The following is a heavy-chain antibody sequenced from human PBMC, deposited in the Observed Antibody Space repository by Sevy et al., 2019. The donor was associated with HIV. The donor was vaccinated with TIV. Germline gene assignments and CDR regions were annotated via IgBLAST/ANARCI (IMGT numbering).Heavy chain of an antibody. CDR3: AKWSMGGARWLQLGAFDI. V-gene: IGHV3-30*02. CDR2: IWSDGAYQ. D-gene: IGHD5-12*01. J-gene: IGHJ3*02. CDR1: GFTFSNYA. Sequence: GGSLRLSCAATGFTFSNYAMHWVRQAPGKGMEWVAIIWSDGAYQYHGDSVKGRFTISRDNSKNTLYLQMNSLRAEDTAVYYCAKWSMGGARWLQLGAFDIWGQGTMVTVSS.